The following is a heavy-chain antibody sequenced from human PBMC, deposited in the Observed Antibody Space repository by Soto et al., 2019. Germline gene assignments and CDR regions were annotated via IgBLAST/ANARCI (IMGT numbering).Heavy chain of an antibody. D-gene: IGHD3-16*02. V-gene: IGHV1-3*01. Sequence: ASVKVSCKASGYTFTSYALHWVRQAPGQRLEWMGWINAGNGNTKYSQKFQGRVTITRDTSASTAYMELSSLRSEDTAVYYCARDSYTEVMVALDYWGQGTLVTVSS. CDR3: ARDSYTEVMVALDY. J-gene: IGHJ4*02. CDR1: GYTFTSYA. CDR2: INAGNGNT.